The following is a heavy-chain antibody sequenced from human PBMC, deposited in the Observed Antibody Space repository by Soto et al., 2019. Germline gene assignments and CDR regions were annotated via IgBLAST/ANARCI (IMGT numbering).Heavy chain of an antibody. Sequence: QVQLVESGGGVVQPGRSLRLSCAASGFTFSSYDIHWVRQAPGKGLEWVALISYDGNNKYYADSVKGRFTISRDNSKNTLYLQMHSLRAEDTAVYYCAKLITMVRGVIMDAFDIWGQGTMVTVSS. D-gene: IGHD3-10*01. J-gene: IGHJ3*02. V-gene: IGHV3-30*18. CDR3: AKLITMVRGVIMDAFDI. CDR1: GFTFSSYD. CDR2: ISYDGNNK.